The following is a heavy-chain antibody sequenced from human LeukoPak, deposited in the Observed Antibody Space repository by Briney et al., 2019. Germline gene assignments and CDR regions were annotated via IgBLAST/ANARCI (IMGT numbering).Heavy chain of an antibody. J-gene: IGHJ4*02. CDR2: INPSGGST. CDR3: ARDRGSEAAAGDVWFDY. Sequence: ASVKVSCKASGYTFTSYYMHWVRQAPGQGLEWMGIINPSGGSTSYAQKFQGRVTMTRDTSTSAVYMELSSLRSEDTAVYYCARDRGSEAAAGDVWFDYWGQGTLVTVSS. CDR1: GYTFTSYY. D-gene: IGHD6-13*01. V-gene: IGHV1-46*01.